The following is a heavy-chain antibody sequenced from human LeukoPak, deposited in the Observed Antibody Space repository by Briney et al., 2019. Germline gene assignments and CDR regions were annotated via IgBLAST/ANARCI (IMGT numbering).Heavy chain of an antibody. CDR2: IYYSEST. Sequence: SETLSLTCTVSGGSISSSSYYWGWIRQPPGKGLEWIGSIYYSESTYYNPSLKSRVTISVDTSKIQFSLKLSSVTAADTAVYYCARGWELLNDAFDIWGQGTMVTVSS. CDR3: ARGWELLNDAFDI. D-gene: IGHD1-26*01. CDR1: GGSISSSSYY. V-gene: IGHV4-39*01. J-gene: IGHJ3*02.